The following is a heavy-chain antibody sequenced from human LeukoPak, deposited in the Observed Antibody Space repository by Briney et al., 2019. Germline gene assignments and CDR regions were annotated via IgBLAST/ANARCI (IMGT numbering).Heavy chain of an antibody. CDR3: ARESGTAQTYTYYFDY. CDR2: ISSSSSYI. V-gene: IGHV3-21*01. Sequence: PGGSLRLSCAASGFTFSSYIMNWVRQAPGKGLEWVASISSSSSYIYYADSVKGRFTISRDNAKNSLYLQMNSLRAEDTAVYYCARESGTAQTYTYYFDYWGQGTLVTASS. CDR1: GFTFSSYI. J-gene: IGHJ4*02. D-gene: IGHD3-16*01.